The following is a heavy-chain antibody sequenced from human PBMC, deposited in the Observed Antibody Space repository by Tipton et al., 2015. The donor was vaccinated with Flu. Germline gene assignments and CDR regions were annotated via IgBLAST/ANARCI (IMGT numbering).Heavy chain of an antibody. D-gene: IGHD3-9*01. J-gene: IGHJ6*02. CDR1: GYTFSNDW. Sequence: VQLVQSGAEVKKAGESLKISCKGSGYTFSNDWIGWVRQRPGKGLEWMGIIYPGDSDTRYSPSFQGQVTISVDKSISTAYLQWSSLRASDTAMYYCVRQYDLLTHYPYGVDVWGQGTTVTVSS. CDR2: IYPGDSDT. CDR3: VRQYDLLTHYPYGVDV. V-gene: IGHV5-51*01.